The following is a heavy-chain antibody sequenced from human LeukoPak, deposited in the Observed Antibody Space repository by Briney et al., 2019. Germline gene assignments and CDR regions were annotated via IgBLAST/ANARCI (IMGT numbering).Heavy chain of an antibody. Sequence: SLRLSCAASGFTFDDYAMHWVRPAPGKGLEWGSGISWNSGNIGHADSVKGRFTISRDNAKNSLYLQMNSLRAEDTALYYCAKDQAAVALYYFDYWGQGTLVTVSS. V-gene: IGHV3-9*01. CDR1: GFTFDDYA. CDR2: ISWNSGNI. CDR3: AKDQAAVALYYFDY. J-gene: IGHJ4*02. D-gene: IGHD6-19*01.